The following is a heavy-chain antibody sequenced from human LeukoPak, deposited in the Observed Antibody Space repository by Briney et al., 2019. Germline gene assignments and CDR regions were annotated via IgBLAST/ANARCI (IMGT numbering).Heavy chain of an antibody. CDR2: IIPILGIA. CDR1: GGTFSSYA. CDR3: AREGSSSSLYYFDY. J-gene: IGHJ4*02. V-gene: IGHV1-69*04. D-gene: IGHD6-6*01. Sequence: GSSVKVSCKASGGTFSSYAISWVRQAPGQGLEWMGRIIPILGIANYAQKFQGRVTITADKSTSTACMELSSLRSEDTAVYYCAREGSSSSLYYFDYWGQGTLVTVSS.